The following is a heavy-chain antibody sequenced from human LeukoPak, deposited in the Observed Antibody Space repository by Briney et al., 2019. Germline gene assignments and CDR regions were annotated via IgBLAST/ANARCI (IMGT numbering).Heavy chain of an antibody. CDR1: GFTFSSYA. D-gene: IGHD4-11*01. V-gene: IGHV3-7*04. Sequence: PGGSLRLSCAASGFTFSSYAMSWVRQAPGKGLEWVANIKQDGSEKYYEDSVKGRFTISRDNAKSSLYLQMNSLRAEDTAVYYCARASNHCFDYWGQGTLVTVSS. CDR2: IKQDGSEK. J-gene: IGHJ4*02. CDR3: ARASNHCFDY.